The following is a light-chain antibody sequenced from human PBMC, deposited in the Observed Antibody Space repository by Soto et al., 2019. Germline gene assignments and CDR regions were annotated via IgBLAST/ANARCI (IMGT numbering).Light chain of an antibody. J-gene: IGLJ1*01. CDR1: SSDVGGYNY. V-gene: IGLV2-11*01. Sequence: QSALTQPRSVSGSPGQSLTISCTGTSSDVGGYNYVSWYQQHPGKVPKLMTYDVTKRPSGVPGLFSGSKSGNTASLTISGLQAEDEADYYCCSHAGSYTYVFGTGTKVTVL. CDR3: CSHAGSYTYV. CDR2: DVT.